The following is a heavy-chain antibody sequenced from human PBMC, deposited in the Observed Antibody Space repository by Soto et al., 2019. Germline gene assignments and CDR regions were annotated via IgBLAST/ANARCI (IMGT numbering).Heavy chain of an antibody. CDR3: AKGDDDGITMGRSPPAGDY. V-gene: IGHV3-23*01. J-gene: IGHJ4*02. Sequence: EVQLLESGGGLVQPGGSLRLSCAASGFTFSSYAMSWVRQAPGKGLEWVSAISGSGGSTYYADSVKGRFTISRDNSKNQLYLQMNSLRAEDTAVYYCAKGDDDGITMGRSPPAGDYWGQGTLVTVSS. D-gene: IGHD3-10*01. CDR2: ISGSGGST. CDR1: GFTFSSYA.